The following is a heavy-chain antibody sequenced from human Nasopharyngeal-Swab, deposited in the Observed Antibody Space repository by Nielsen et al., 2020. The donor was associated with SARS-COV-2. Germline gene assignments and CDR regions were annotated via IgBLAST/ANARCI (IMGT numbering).Heavy chain of an antibody. J-gene: IGHJ4*02. Sequence: GESLKISCVASGYSFRTYGMSWVRQAPGKGLEWVAAIVGSGDISGSGGSTYYADSVKGRFTISRDNAKNSLYLQMNSLRAEDTAIYYCVRDTPAMFAYWGQGTLVTVSS. CDR2: IVGSGDISGSGGST. CDR1: GYSFRTYG. CDR3: VRDTPAMFAY. V-gene: IGHV3-23*01.